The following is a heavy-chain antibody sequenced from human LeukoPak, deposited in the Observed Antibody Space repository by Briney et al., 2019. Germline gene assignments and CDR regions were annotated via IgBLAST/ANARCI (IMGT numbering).Heavy chain of an antibody. CDR3: ATNWSDFDY. D-gene: IGHD1-1*01. CDR2: IYYSGST. V-gene: IGHV4-39*01. J-gene: IGHJ4*02. CDR1: GGSISSSNYY. Sequence: SETLSLTCTVSGGSISSSNYYWGWFRQPPGKGLEWIGSIYYSGSTYYNPSLKSRITISVDTSKNQLSLRLSSVTAADTAVYYCATNWSDFDYWGPGTLVTVSS.